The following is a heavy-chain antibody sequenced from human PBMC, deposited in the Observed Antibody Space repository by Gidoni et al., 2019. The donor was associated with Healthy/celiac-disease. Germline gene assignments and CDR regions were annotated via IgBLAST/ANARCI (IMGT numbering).Heavy chain of an antibody. V-gene: IGHV1-3*01. CDR2: INAGNGNT. CDR1: GYTFTSYA. CDR3: ARGVGLRYYYDSSGYYGHFDY. J-gene: IGHJ4*02. D-gene: IGHD3-22*01. Sequence: QVQLVQSGAEVKKPGASVKVSCKASGYTFTSYAMHWVRQAPGQRLEWMGWINAGNGNTKYSQKFQGRVTITRDTSASTAYMELSSLRSEDTAVYYCARGVGLRYYYDSSGYYGHFDYWGQGTLVTVSS.